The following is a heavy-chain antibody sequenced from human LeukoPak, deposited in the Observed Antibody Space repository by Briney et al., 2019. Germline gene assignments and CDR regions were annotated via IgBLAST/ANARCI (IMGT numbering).Heavy chain of an antibody. CDR2: MSNSGST. Sequence: PSETLSLTCAVYGGSFSGYCWNWIRQPPGKGLEWIGYMSNSGSTYYNPSLKSRVTISVDTSKNQFSLKLNSVTAADTAVYYCARSAHSSGWYDYWGQGTLVTVSS. CDR1: GGSFSGYC. J-gene: IGHJ4*02. CDR3: ARSAHSSGWYDY. D-gene: IGHD6-19*01. V-gene: IGHV4-34*01.